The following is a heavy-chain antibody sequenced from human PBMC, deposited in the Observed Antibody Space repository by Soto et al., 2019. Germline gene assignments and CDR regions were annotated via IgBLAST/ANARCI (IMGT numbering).Heavy chain of an antibody. CDR1: GGTFSSYA. V-gene: IGHV1-69*13. CDR2: IIPIFGTA. CDR3: AREGYSSSWNYYFDY. Sequence: SVKVSCKASGGTFSSYAISWVRQAPGQGLEWMGGIIPIFGTANYAQKFQGRVTITADESTSTAYMELSSLRSEDTAVYYCAREGYSSSWNYYFDYWGQGTLVTVSS. D-gene: IGHD6-13*01. J-gene: IGHJ4*02.